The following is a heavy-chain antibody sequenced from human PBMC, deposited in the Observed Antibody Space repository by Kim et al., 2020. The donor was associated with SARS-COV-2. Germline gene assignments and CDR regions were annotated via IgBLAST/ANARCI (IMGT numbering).Heavy chain of an antibody. CDR1: GFTFGDYA. Sequence: GGSLRLSCAASGFTFGDYAMHWVRQAPGKGLEWVSGISWNSGSIGYADSVKGRFTISRDNAKNSLYLQMNSLRAEDTALYYCANSLGSYYYYGMDVWGQGTTVTVSS. CDR3: ANSLGSYYYYGMDV. CDR2: ISWNSGSI. J-gene: IGHJ6*02. V-gene: IGHV3-9*01. D-gene: IGHD5-12*01.